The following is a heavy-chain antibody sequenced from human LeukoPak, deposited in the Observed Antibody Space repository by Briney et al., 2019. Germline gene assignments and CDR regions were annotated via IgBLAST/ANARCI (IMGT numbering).Heavy chain of an antibody. Sequence: GGSLRLSCAASGFTFSSYAMSWVRQAPGKGLEWVSAISGSGGSTYYADSVKGRFTISRDNSKNTLYLQMNSLRAEDTAVYYCAKARYYDSSGYYDYWGQGTLVTVSS. CDR2: ISGSGGST. CDR1: GFTFSSYA. V-gene: IGHV3-23*01. D-gene: IGHD3-22*01. CDR3: AKARYYDSSGYYDY. J-gene: IGHJ4*02.